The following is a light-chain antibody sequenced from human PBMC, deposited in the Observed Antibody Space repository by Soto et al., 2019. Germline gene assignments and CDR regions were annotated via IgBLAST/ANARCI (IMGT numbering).Light chain of an antibody. Sequence: DIQMTQSPSSLSASVGDRVTISCRTSQNINVYLNWYQQQPGRAPTLLLYTSSTLHSGVPSRFSGSGSGTDFTLTISGLQPEDSATYFGQQTFDTPRTFGQGTKVEIK. J-gene: IGKJ1*01. CDR1: QNINVY. CDR2: TSS. CDR3: QQTFDTPRT. V-gene: IGKV1-39*01.